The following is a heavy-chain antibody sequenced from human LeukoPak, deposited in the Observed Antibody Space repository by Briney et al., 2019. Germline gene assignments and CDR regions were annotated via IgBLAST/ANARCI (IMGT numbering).Heavy chain of an antibody. CDR2: ISGSGGST. Sequence: GGSLRLSCAASGFTFSSYAMSWVRQAPGKGLEWVSAISGSGGSTYYADSVKGRFTISRDNSKNTLYLQMNSPRAEDTAVYYCAKVQWEPLWAFDIWGQGTMVTVSS. CDR1: GFTFSSYA. J-gene: IGHJ3*02. CDR3: AKVQWEPLWAFDI. V-gene: IGHV3-23*01. D-gene: IGHD1-26*01.